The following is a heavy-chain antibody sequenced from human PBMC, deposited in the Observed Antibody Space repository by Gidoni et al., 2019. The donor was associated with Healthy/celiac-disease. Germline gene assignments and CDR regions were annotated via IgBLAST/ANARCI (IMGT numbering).Heavy chain of an antibody. CDR3: ARILRSSGWYSTYGMDV. CDR2: IFSNDEK. Sequence: QVTLTESGPVLVTPTETPTLTCPVSGFSLSIATMGVSWIRQPPGKALEWLAHIFSNDEKSYSTSLKSRLTISKDTSKSQVVLTMTNMDPVDTATYYCARILRSSGWYSTYGMDVWGQGTTVTVSS. D-gene: IGHD6-19*01. CDR1: GFSLSIATMG. V-gene: IGHV2-26*01. J-gene: IGHJ6*02.